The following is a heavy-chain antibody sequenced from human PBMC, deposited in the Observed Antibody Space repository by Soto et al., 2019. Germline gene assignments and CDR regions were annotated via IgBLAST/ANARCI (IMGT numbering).Heavy chain of an antibody. Sequence: GGSLRLSCAASGFTFSSYAMHWVRQAPGKGLEWVAVISYDGSNKYYADSVKGRFTISRDNSKNTLYLQMNSLRAEDTAVYYCARDVYDILTGYHIDGMDVCGQGTTVTVSS. V-gene: IGHV3-30-3*01. CDR3: ARDVYDILTGYHIDGMDV. J-gene: IGHJ6*02. D-gene: IGHD3-9*01. CDR2: ISYDGSNK. CDR1: GFTFSSYA.